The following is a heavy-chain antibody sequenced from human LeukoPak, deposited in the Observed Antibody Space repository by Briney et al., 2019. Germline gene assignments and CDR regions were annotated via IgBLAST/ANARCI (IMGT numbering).Heavy chain of an antibody. V-gene: IGHV3-30*03. CDR3: ASHRGDYATGYFDY. J-gene: IGHJ4*02. D-gene: IGHD1-1*01. CDR1: GFTFSSYG. CDR2: ISYDGSNK. Sequence: GGSLRLSCAASGFTFSSYGMHWVRQAPGKGLEWVAVISYDGSNKYYADSVRGRFTISKDNSQNTLYLQMNSLRAEDTAVYYCASHRGDYATGYFDYWGQGTLVTVSS.